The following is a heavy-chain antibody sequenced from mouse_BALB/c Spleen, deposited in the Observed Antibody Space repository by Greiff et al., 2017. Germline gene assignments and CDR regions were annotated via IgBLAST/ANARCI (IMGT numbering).Heavy chain of an antibody. Sequence: VQLQQSGPSLVKPSQTLSLTCSVTGDSITSGYWNWIRKFPGNKLEYMGYISYSGSTYYNPSLKSRISITRDTSKNQYYLQLNSVTTEDTATYYCARYDYDALYAMDYWGQGTSVTVSS. CDR3: ARYDYDALYAMDY. V-gene: IGHV3-8*02. D-gene: IGHD2-4*01. J-gene: IGHJ4*01. CDR1: GDSITSGY. CDR2: ISYSGST.